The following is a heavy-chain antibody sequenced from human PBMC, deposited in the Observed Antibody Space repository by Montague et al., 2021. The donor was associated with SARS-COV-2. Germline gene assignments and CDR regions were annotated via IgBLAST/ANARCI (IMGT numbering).Heavy chain of an antibody. Sequence: SETLSLTCTVSGGSITSSAYFWSWIRQSPGKGLEWIGTIYYSGNTYSNPSLKSRLTISMDTSKSQVSLKINSVTAADTAVYVCASLGSPAYCGGDCYLGDYGTDVWGQGTRVTVSS. CDR1: GGSITSSAYF. D-gene: IGHD2-21*02. CDR2: IYYSGNT. J-gene: IGHJ6*02. CDR3: ASLGSPAYCGGDCYLGDYGTDV. V-gene: IGHV4-39*01.